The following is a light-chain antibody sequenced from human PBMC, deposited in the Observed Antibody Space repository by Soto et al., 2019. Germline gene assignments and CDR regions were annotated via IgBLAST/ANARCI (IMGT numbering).Light chain of an antibody. CDR3: AAWAESPNGGE. V-gene: IGLV1-44*01. J-gene: IGLJ3*02. Sequence: QSVLTQPPSASGTPGQRVTISCSGSSSNIGSNPVNWYQQLPGTAPKLLIYNSTQRPSGVPDRFSGSKSGTSASLAISGLQHVVEGDYSCAAWAESPNGGEFAGGPTVTVL. CDR1: SSNIGSNP. CDR2: NST.